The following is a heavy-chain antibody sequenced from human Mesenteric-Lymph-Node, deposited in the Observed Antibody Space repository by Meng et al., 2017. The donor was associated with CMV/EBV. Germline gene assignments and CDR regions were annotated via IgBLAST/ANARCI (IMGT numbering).Heavy chain of an antibody. CDR1: GSTFTGYY. V-gene: IGHV1-2*04. CDR2: INPNSGGT. J-gene: IGHJ4*02. D-gene: IGHD6-13*01. CDR3: ARAGSSSWHAYYFDY. Sequence: SGSTFTGYYMHWVRQAPGQGLEWMGWINPNSGGTNYAQKFQGWVTMTRDTSISTAYMELSRLRSDDTAVYYCARAGSSSWHAYYFDYWGQGTLVTVSS.